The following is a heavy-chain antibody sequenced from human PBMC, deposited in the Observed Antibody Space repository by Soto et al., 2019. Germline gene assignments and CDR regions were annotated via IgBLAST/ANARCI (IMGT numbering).Heavy chain of an antibody. Sequence: PSETPSLTCTVSGGSISSGGYYWSWIRQHPGKGLEWIGYIYYSGSTYYNPSLKSRVTISVDTSKNQFSPKLSSVTAADTAVYYCATFTIFGVLNAFDIWGQGTMVTVSS. CDR3: ATFTIFGVLNAFDI. D-gene: IGHD3-3*01. V-gene: IGHV4-61*08. J-gene: IGHJ3*02. CDR2: IYYSGST. CDR1: GGSISSGGYY.